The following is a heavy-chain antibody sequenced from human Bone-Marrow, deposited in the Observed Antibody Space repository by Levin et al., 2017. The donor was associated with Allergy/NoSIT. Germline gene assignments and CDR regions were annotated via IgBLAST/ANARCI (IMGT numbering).Heavy chain of an antibody. CDR3: ARDTRTPPAGTGWFDP. Sequence: ASVKVSCKASGYPFTNYYMHWLRQAPGQGPQWMGLINPSGGSTTYAQNFQGRVTMTRDTSTGTVYMELISQTYEDTAIYYCARDTRTPPAGTGWFDPWGQGTLVSVSS. CDR2: INPSGGST. D-gene: IGHD6-19*01. CDR1: GYPFTNYY. V-gene: IGHV1-46*01. J-gene: IGHJ5*02.